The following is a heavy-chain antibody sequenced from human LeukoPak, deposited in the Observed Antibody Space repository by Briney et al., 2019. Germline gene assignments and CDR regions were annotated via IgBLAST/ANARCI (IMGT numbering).Heavy chain of an antibody. D-gene: IGHD2-15*01. Sequence: GGSLRLSCAASGFSFSAYWMTWVRQAPGTGLEWVANINPAGSETYYVEPVKGRFSISRDNAKNLVYLQMNSLRAEDTAVYHCARFGYVAAVDVWGQGTPVTVSS. CDR2: INPAGSET. CDR1: GFSFSAYW. CDR3: ARFGYVAAVDV. J-gene: IGHJ4*02. V-gene: IGHV3-7*01.